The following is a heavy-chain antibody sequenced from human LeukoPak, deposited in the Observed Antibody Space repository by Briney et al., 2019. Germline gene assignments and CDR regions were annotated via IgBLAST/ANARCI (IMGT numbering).Heavy chain of an antibody. CDR3: ARRLRSFDWSRRRAFDY. V-gene: IGHV4-4*07. Sequence: PSETLSLTCTDSGGSISSYYWSWIRQPAGKGLEWIRRIYTSGSTNYNPSLKSRVTISVDTSKNQFSLKLSSVTAADTAVYYCARRLRSFDWSRRRAFDYWGQGTLVTVSS. CDR1: GGSISSYY. J-gene: IGHJ4*02. CDR2: IYTSGST. D-gene: IGHD3-9*01.